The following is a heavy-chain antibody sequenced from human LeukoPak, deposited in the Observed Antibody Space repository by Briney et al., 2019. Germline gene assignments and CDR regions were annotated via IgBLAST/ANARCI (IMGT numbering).Heavy chain of an antibody. V-gene: IGHV3-7*03. CDR3: ARSPSPGLWEALYFDY. CDR2: IKLDGSEK. CDR1: GFTSGKYW. D-gene: IGHD4/OR15-4a*01. Sequence: PGGSLRLSCVASGFTSGKYWMSWVRQAPGKGLEWVANIKLDGSEKNYVDSVKGRFTISRDNTKNSLYLQMNSLRAEDTAVFYCARSPSPGLWEALYFDYWGQGTLVTVSS. J-gene: IGHJ4*02.